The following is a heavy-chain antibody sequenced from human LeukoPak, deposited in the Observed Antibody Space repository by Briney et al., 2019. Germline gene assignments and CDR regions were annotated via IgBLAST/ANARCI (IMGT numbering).Heavy chain of an antibody. V-gene: IGHV3-23*01. J-gene: IGHJ4*02. Sequence: GGTLRLSCAASGFNFGNYGMNWVRQAPGKGLEWVSGIRASGRTTDYADSVKGRFTISRDNSKNTLYLQMNSLRAEDTAVYYCGRGHWGLDYWGQGALVTVSS. CDR1: GFNFGNYG. CDR2: IRASGRTT. CDR3: GRGHWGLDY. D-gene: IGHD7-27*01.